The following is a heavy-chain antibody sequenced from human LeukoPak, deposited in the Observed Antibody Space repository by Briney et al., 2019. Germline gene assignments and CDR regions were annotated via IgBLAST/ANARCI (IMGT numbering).Heavy chain of an antibody. D-gene: IGHD6-19*01. CDR3: ARDPVSGWRGVARDY. CDR1: GFTFSSYS. CDR2: ISSSSSYI. Sequence: PGGSLRLSCAASGFTFSSYSMNWVRQAPGKGLEWVSSISSSSSYIYYADSVKGRFTISRDNAKNSLYLQMNSLRAKDTAVYYCARDPVSGWRGVARDYWGQGTLVTVSS. J-gene: IGHJ4*02. V-gene: IGHV3-21*01.